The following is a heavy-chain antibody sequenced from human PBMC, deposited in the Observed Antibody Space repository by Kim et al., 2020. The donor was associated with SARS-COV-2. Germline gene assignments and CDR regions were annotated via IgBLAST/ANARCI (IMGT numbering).Heavy chain of an antibody. CDR1: GGSFSGFY. J-gene: IGHJ4*02. CDR3: ARRFANTSGSGSHYFDL. V-gene: IGHV4-34*01. D-gene: IGHD3-10*01. Sequence: SETLSLTCAVYGGSFSGFYWSWIRQPPGRGLEWIGEINHRGRTNYNPSLQSRVTISVDTSKNQFSLKLTSVTAADTAVYYCARRFANTSGSGSHYFDLWGQGTLVTVSA. CDR2: INHRGRT.